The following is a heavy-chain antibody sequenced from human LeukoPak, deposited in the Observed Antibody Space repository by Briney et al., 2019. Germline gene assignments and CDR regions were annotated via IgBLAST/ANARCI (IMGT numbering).Heavy chain of an antibody. CDR1: GYTFTSYG. CDR2: ISAYNGNT. J-gene: IGHJ4*02. Sequence: GASVKVSCKASGYTFTSYGISWVRQAPGQGLEWMGWISAYNGNTNYAQKFQGRVTMTRDTSISTAYMELSRLRSDDTAVYYCARDPYYYDSSGYYPNFDYWGQGTLVTVSS. D-gene: IGHD3-22*01. V-gene: IGHV1-18*01. CDR3: ARDPYYYDSSGYYPNFDY.